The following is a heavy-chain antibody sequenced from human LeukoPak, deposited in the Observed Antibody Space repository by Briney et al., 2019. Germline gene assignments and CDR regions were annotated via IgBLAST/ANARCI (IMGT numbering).Heavy chain of an antibody. CDR3: VRGDRYFFDY. CDR2: IGNSGRTI. J-gene: IGHJ4*01. CDR1: GFRFSSYE. D-gene: IGHD1-14*01. Sequence: GGSLRLSCAASGFRFSSYEMSWVRQAPGRGLEWVSYIGNSGRTIYYVDSVKGRFTVSRDNAKNSLYLQMNSLRPEDTAIYYCVRGDRYFFDYWGQEPWSPSRQ. V-gene: IGHV3-48*03.